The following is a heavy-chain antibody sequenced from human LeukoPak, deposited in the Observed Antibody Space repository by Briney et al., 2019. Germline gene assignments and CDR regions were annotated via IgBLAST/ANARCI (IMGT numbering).Heavy chain of an antibody. CDR1: GYSFINYG. V-gene: IGHV1-18*01. D-gene: IGHD1-26*01. CDR3: GRDWSGSYSWARFYYYGMDV. J-gene: IGHJ6*02. Sequence: ASVKVSCKASGYSFINYGVSWVRQAPGQGLEWMGWISADNGNTNYAQKLQGRVTMTTDTSTSTAYMGLRSLRSDDTAVYYCGRDWSGSYSWARFYYYGMDVWGQGTTVTVSS. CDR2: ISADNGNT.